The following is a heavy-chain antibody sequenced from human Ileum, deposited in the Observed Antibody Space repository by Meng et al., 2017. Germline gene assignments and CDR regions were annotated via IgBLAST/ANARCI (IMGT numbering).Heavy chain of an antibody. Sequence: GESLKISCAASGFAFSNHWMSWVRQAPGKGLEWVAGVKQDESLKYYVDSVKGRFTISRDNAKKSLFLQMNSLRAEDTAVYYCASSIIGAADDINFDHWGQGTLVTVSS. J-gene: IGHJ4*02. CDR3: ASSIIGAADDINFDH. V-gene: IGHV3-7*01. CDR1: GFAFSNHW. D-gene: IGHD3-9*01. CDR2: VKQDESLK.